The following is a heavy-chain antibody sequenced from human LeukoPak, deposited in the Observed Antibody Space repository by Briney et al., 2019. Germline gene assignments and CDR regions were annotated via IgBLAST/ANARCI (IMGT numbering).Heavy chain of an antibody. V-gene: IGHV3-7*03. CDR1: GFTFSSYW. CDR2: IKQDGSAK. D-gene: IGHD5-18*01. J-gene: IGHJ4*02. Sequence: GGSLRLSCAASGFTFSSYWMSWVRQAPGKGMEWVANIKQDGSAKYYVDSVKGRFTISRDNAKDSLHLQMNSLRAEDTALYHCARARGTAIFNPFDYWGQGTLVTVSS. CDR3: ARARGTAIFNPFDY.